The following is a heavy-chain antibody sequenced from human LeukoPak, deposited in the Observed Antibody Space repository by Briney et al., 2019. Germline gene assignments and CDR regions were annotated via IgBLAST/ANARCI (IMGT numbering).Heavy chain of an antibody. J-gene: IGHJ3*02. V-gene: IGHV1-69*05. CDR2: IIPIFGTA. CDR1: GGTFSSYA. D-gene: IGHD3-22*01. Sequence: VASVKVSCKASGGTFSSYAIGWVRQAPGQGLEWMGRIIPIFGTANYAQKFQGRVTITTDESTSTAYMELSSLRSEDTAVYYCARGLRYYYDSSGYYYDGSQDAFDIWGQGTMVTVSS. CDR3: ARGLRYYYDSSGYYYDGSQDAFDI.